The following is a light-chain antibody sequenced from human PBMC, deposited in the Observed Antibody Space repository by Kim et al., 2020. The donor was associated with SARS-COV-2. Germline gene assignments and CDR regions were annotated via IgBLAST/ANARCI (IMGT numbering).Light chain of an antibody. V-gene: IGLV6-57*03. Sequence: TVTTSCTRSRCSLDHNYGQWYQERPGGVPTAVIYEDDQRPSGVSDRFSGSIDNSSNSASLTISGLKTEDEADYYCQSYNRSNVVFGGGTQLTVL. CDR3: QSYNRSNVV. CDR1: RCSLDHNY. J-gene: IGLJ2*01. CDR2: EDD.